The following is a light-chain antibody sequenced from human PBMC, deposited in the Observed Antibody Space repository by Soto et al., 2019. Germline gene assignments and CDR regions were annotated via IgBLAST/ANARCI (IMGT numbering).Light chain of an antibody. CDR1: QPIKTW. CDR3: QQVASFPFT. J-gene: IGKJ3*01. V-gene: IGKV1-12*02. CDR2: TAS. Sequence: DIQLTQSPASVSAAVGDRINISCRASQPIKTWLAWYQQKPGKGPKLLIYTASTLETGVPSRFSGSGSGTDFTLTTSSLQPEDAAIYSCQQVASFPFTFGPGARV.